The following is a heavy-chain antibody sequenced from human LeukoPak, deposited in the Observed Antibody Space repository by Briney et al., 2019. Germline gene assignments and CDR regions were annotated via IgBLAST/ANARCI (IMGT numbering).Heavy chain of an antibody. CDR1: GFTFGDYA. D-gene: IGHD6-13*01. Sequence: GGSLRLSCTASGFTFGDYAMSWFRQAPGKGLEWVGFIRSKAYGGTTEYAASVKGRFAISRDDSKSIAYLQMNSLKTEDTAVYYCTRPYSSSWYYWFDPWGQGTLVTVSS. J-gene: IGHJ5*02. CDR3: TRPYSSSWYYWFDP. V-gene: IGHV3-49*03. CDR2: IRSKAYGGTT.